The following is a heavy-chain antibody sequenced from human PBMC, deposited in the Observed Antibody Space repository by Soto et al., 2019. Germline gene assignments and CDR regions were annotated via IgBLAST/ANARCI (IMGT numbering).Heavy chain of an antibody. J-gene: IGHJ4*02. CDR1: GFTFSSYG. CDR2: IWYDGSNK. CDR3: ARVLMITFGGVTGEGFDY. Sequence: QVQLVESGGGVVQPGRSLRLSCAASGFTFSSYGMHWVRQAPGKGLEWVAVIWYDGSNKYYADSVKGRFTISRDNSKNTLYLQMNSLRAEDTAVYYCARVLMITFGGVTGEGFDYWGQGTLVTVSS. D-gene: IGHD3-16*01. V-gene: IGHV3-33*01.